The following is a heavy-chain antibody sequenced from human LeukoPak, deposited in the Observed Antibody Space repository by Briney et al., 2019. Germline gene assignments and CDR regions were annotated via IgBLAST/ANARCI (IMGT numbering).Heavy chain of an antibody. CDR2: ISSSSSYI. J-gene: IGHJ4*02. Sequence: GGSLGLSCAASGFTFSSYSMNWVRQAPGKGLEWVSSISSSSSYIYYADSVKGRFTISRDNAKNSLYLQMNSLRAEDTAVYYCARDLGNWNPFDYWGQGTLVTVSS. D-gene: IGHD1-20*01. CDR3: ARDLGNWNPFDY. CDR1: GFTFSSYS. V-gene: IGHV3-21*01.